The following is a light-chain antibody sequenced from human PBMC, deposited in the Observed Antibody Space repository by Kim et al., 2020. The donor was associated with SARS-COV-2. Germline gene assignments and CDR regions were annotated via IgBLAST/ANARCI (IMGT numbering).Light chain of an antibody. V-gene: IGLV7-43*01. Sequence: GTVTLTCASGTGALTSPSYPTCFQQRPAQAHSSLIYGTSNHHSWTPARFSGSLLGGKAALTLSGVQPEDDAEYYCLLYFGGAYVFGAGTKVTVL. CDR1: TGALTSPSY. J-gene: IGLJ1*01. CDR2: GTS. CDR3: LLYFGGAYV.